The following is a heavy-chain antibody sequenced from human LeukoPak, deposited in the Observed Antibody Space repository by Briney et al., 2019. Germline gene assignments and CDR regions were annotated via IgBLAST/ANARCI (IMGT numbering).Heavy chain of an antibody. J-gene: IGHJ4*01. V-gene: IGHV4-39*01. Sequence: PSETLSLTCSVSGGSISYGDYYWDWIRQPPGKGLEWIGAIYYTGSTYYNPSLKGRVTISGDTSKNHFSLNLSSVTAADTAIYYCARQKKPAPPNSDHWGKGTLVTVSS. CDR1: GGSISYGDYY. CDR3: ARQKKPAPPNSDH. D-gene: IGHD2-2*01. CDR2: IYYTGST.